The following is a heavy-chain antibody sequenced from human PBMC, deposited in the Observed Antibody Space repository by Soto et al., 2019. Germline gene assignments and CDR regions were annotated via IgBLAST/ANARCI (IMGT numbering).Heavy chain of an antibody. CDR2: IYSGGYT. J-gene: IGHJ4*02. Sequence: GGTLRLSCAVSGLTVSNNYMSWVRQAPGKGLEGVSVIYSGGYTAYGDSVKGRFTISRDNSKNTLYLQMNSLRADDTAVYYCAKDQASGQGSFDSWGQGTLFTVSS. V-gene: IGHV3-53*05. CDR3: AKDQASGQGSFDS. D-gene: IGHD2-15*01. CDR1: GLTVSNNY.